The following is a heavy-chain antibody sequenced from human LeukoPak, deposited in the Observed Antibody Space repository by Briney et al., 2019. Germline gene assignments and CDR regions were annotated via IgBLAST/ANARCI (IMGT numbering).Heavy chain of an antibody. V-gene: IGHV3-74*01. CDR1: VFTFSDYW. J-gene: IGHJ1*01. D-gene: IGHD3-9*01. CDR2: INSDGSST. Sequence: GGSLRLSCAASVFTFSDYWMHWVRQAPDEGLVWVSRINSDGSSTNYADSVKGRFTISRDNAKSTLYLHMNSLRAEDTAIYYCARADNRYKKLPHWGQGTLVTVSS. CDR3: ARADNRYKKLPH.